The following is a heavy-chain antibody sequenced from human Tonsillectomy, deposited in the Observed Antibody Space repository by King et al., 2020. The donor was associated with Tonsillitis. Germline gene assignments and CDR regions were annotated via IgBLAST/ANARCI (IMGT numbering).Heavy chain of an antibody. D-gene: IGHD1-26*01. Sequence: VQLVESGGGLVQPGGSLKLSCAASGFTFSGSAMHWVRQASGKGLEWVGRIRSKANSYATDYAASVKGRFTISRDDSKNTAYLQMNSLKTEDTAVYYCTRTTTYSGSYSSWGQGTLVTVSS. CDR1: GFTFSGSA. J-gene: IGHJ5*02. CDR2: IRSKANSYAT. CDR3: TRTTTYSGSYSS. V-gene: IGHV3-73*01.